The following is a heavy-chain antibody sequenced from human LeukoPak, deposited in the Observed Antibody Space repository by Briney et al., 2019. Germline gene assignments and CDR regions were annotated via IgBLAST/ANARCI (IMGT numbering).Heavy chain of an antibody. J-gene: IGHJ4*02. CDR2: ISYDGSNK. CDR1: GFTFSSYG. CDR3: AKGPIVVVVSYYFDY. Sequence: PGGSLRLSCAASGFTFSSYGMHWVRQAPGKGLEWVAVISYDGSNKYYADSVKGRFTISRDNSKNTLYLQMNSLRAEDTAVYYCAKGPIVVVVSYYFDYWGQGTLVTVSS. D-gene: IGHD2-15*01. V-gene: IGHV3-30*18.